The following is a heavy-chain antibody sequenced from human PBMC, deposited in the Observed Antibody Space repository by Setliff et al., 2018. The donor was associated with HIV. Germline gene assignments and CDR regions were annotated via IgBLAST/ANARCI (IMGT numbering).Heavy chain of an antibody. CDR1: GGSFSGYY. V-gene: IGHV4-34*01. Sequence: PSETLSLTCAVYGGSFSGYYWSWIRQPPGKGLEWIGYIYYSGSTYYNPSLKSRVTISLDTSKNQFSLRLTSVAATDTAVYYCARDDRCSGDTCYYYWGQGALVTVSS. J-gene: IGHJ4*02. CDR2: IYYSGST. CDR3: ARDDRCSGDTCYYY. D-gene: IGHD2-15*01.